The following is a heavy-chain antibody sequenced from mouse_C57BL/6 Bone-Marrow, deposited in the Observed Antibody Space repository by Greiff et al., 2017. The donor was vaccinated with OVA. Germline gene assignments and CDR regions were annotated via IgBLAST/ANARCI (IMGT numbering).Heavy chain of an antibody. CDR1: GYTFTSYW. V-gene: IGHV1-50*01. D-gene: IGHD2-4*01. CDR2: IDPSDSYT. CDR3: AREDYPYAMDY. Sequence: QVQLQQPGAELVKPGASVKLSCKASGYTFTSYWMQWVKQRPGPGLEWIGEIDPSDSYTNDNQKVKGKATLTVDTSSSTAYMQLSSLTSEDSAVYYCAREDYPYAMDYWGQGTSVTVSS. J-gene: IGHJ4*01.